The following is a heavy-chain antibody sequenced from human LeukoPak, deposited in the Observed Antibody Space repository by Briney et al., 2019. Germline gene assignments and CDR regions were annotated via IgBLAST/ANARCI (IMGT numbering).Heavy chain of an antibody. Sequence: ASVKVSCKASGYTFTGYCMHWVRQAPGQGLEWMGWINPNSGGTNYAQKFQGRVTMTRDTSISTAYMELSRLRSDDTAVYYCARDPEYCSSTSCQNWFDPWGQGTLVTVSS. CDR2: INPNSGGT. D-gene: IGHD2-2*01. J-gene: IGHJ5*02. CDR3: ARDPEYCSSTSCQNWFDP. CDR1: GYTFTGYC. V-gene: IGHV1-2*02.